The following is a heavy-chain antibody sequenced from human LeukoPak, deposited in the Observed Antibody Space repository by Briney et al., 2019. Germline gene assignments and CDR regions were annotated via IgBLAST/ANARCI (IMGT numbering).Heavy chain of an antibody. Sequence: PGGSLRFSCAASGFTSSSYAMSWVRQAPGKGLEWVSAISGSGGSTYYADSVKGRFTISRDNSKNTLYLQMNSLRAEDTAVYYCAKASEIYYDFWSGYGNWGQGTLVTVSS. J-gene: IGHJ4*02. CDR2: ISGSGGST. CDR1: GFTSSSYA. CDR3: AKASEIYYDFWSGYGN. V-gene: IGHV3-23*01. D-gene: IGHD3-3*01.